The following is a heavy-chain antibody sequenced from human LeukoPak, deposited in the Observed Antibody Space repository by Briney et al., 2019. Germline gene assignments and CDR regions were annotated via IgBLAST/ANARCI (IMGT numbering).Heavy chain of an antibody. Sequence: ASVKVSCKASGYTFTSYDINWVRQATGQGLEWMGWMNPNSGNTGYAQKFQGRVTMTRNTSISTAYMELSSLRSEDTAVYYCARTAARKRGYYYYYMDVWGKGTTVTVS. CDR2: MNPNSGNT. J-gene: IGHJ6*03. CDR3: ARTAARKRGYYYYYMDV. V-gene: IGHV1-8*01. CDR1: GYTFTSYD. D-gene: IGHD6-6*01.